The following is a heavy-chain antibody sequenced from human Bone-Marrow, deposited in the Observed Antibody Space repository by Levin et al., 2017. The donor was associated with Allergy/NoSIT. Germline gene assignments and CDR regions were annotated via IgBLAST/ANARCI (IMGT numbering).Heavy chain of an antibody. D-gene: IGHD3-10*01. CDR1: EFNFDNYG. V-gene: IGHV3-20*04. Sequence: GGSLSLSCAASEFNFDNYGMTWVRQVPGKGLEWVSGIQWMGVTTSYADSVKGRFIISRDDAKKSLYLQMNSLGAEDTAVYYCARGVHTPGEGYYLDFWGQGTLVTVSS. J-gene: IGHJ4*03. CDR3: ARGVHTPGEGYYLDF. CDR2: IQWMGVTT.